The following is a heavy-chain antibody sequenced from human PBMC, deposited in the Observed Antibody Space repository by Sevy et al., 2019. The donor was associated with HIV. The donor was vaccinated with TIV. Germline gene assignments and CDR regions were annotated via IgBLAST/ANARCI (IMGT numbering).Heavy chain of an antibody. Sequence: ASVKVSCKASGYTFTGYYMHWVRQAPGQGLEWMGWINPNSGGTNYAQKFQGRVTMTRDTSISTAYMELGRLRSDDTAVYYCARDLRRGSYFADYWGQGTLVTVSS. D-gene: IGHD1-26*01. CDR1: GYTFTGYY. J-gene: IGHJ4*02. CDR2: INPNSGGT. CDR3: ARDLRRGSYFADY. V-gene: IGHV1-2*02.